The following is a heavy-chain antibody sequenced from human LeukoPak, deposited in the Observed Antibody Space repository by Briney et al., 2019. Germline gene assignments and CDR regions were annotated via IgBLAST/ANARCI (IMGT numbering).Heavy chain of an antibody. CDR1: GYSFTSYW. CDR2: IYPGDSDT. CDR3: ARHQVHNYYYYYMDV. V-gene: IGHV5-51*01. J-gene: IGHJ6*03. Sequence: GEPLKISCKGSGYSFTSYWIGWVRQMPGKGLEWMGIIYPGDSDTRYSPSFQGQVTISADKSISTAYLQWSSLKASDTAMYYCARHQVHNYYYYYMDVWGKGTTVTISS.